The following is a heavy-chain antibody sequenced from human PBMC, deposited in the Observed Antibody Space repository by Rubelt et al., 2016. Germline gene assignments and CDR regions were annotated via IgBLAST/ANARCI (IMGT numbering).Heavy chain of an antibody. V-gene: IGHV3-30*04. CDR2: ISYDGTNK. D-gene: IGHD6-19*01. Sequence: QVQLVESGGGVVQPGRSLRLSCAASGFTFSSCAMHWVRQAPGKGLEWVAVISYDGTNKYYADSVKGRFTISRDNSKNTLYLQMNSLRAEDTAVYYCASSSGWYFDYWGQGTLVTVSS. CDR3: ASSSGWYFDY. CDR1: GFTFSSCA. J-gene: IGHJ4*02.